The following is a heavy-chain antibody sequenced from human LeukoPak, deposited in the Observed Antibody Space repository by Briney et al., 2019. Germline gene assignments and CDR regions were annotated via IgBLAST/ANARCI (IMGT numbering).Heavy chain of an antibody. Sequence: ASVKVSCKASGYTFTGYYMHWVRQAPGQGLEWMGWINPNSGGTNYAQKFQGRVTMTRDTSISTAYMELSRLRSDDTAVYYCARLLGGCSSTSCYGDYWGQGTLVTVSS. J-gene: IGHJ4*02. CDR2: INPNSGGT. V-gene: IGHV1-2*02. D-gene: IGHD2-2*01. CDR3: ARLLGGCSSTSCYGDY. CDR1: GYTFTGYY.